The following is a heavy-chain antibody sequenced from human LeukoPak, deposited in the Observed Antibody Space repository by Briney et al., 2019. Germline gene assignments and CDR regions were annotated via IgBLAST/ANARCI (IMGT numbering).Heavy chain of an antibody. J-gene: IGHJ4*02. V-gene: IGHV1-2*06. Sequence: GASVKVSCKASGYTFTSYYMHWVRQAPGQGLEWMGRINPNSGGTNYEQKFQGRVTMTRDTSISTAYMELSRLRSDDTAVYYCARTRLRFFDYWGQGTLVTVSS. CDR2: INPNSGGT. D-gene: IGHD4-17*01. CDR1: GYTFTSYY. CDR3: ARTRLRFFDY.